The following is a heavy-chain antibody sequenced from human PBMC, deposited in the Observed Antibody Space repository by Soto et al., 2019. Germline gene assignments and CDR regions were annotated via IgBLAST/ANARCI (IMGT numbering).Heavy chain of an antibody. V-gene: IGHV3-30*04. Sequence: GGSLRLSCAASGFTFSSYAMHWVRQAPGKGLEWVAVISYDGSNKYYADSVKGRFTISRDNSKNTLYLQMNSLRAEDTAVYYCVPSLSNIVVAAYYFDYWGQGTLVTVSS. CDR3: VPSLSNIVVAAYYFDY. D-gene: IGHD3-22*01. CDR2: ISYDGSNK. J-gene: IGHJ4*02. CDR1: GFTFSSYA.